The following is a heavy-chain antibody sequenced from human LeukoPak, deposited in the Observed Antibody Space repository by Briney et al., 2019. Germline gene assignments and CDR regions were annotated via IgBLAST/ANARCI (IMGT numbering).Heavy chain of an antibody. D-gene: IGHD3-10*01. CDR1: GGTFSSYA. CDR2: IIPIFGTA. CDR3: ARGERFAYFQH. Sequence: SVKVSCKASGGTFSSYANSWVRQAPRPGHGLKGGIIPIFGTANYAQKFQSRVTITADKSTRTACMELSSLRSEDTAVYYCARGERFAYFQHWGQGTLVTVSS. V-gene: IGHV1-69*06. J-gene: IGHJ1*01.